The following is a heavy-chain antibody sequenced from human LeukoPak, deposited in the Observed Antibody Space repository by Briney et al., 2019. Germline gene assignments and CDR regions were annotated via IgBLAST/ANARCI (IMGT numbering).Heavy chain of an antibody. CDR1: GFTFSSYG. Sequence: GGSLRLSCAASGFTFSSYGMHWVRQAPGKGLEWVAFIRYDGSNKYYADSVKGRFTISRDNSKNTLYLQMNSLRAEDTAVYYCAKEGRYSSGWYDYWGQGTLVTVSS. CDR3: AKEGRYSSGWYDY. V-gene: IGHV3-30*02. CDR2: IRYDGSNK. D-gene: IGHD6-19*01. J-gene: IGHJ4*02.